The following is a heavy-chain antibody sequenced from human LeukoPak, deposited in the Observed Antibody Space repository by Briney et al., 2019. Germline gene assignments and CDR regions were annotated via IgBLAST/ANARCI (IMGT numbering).Heavy chain of an antibody. CDR3: ARPFSTYCSRGGCSSGNFDY. CDR2: TSSEGNNK. Sequence: GRSLRLSCTASGFTFNSYSMHWVRQAPGKGLEWVALTSSEGNNKFYADSVQGRFTISRDNSKNTLYLQMNSPRPEDTAVYYCARPFSTYCSRGGCSSGNFDYWGQGTLVTVSS. CDR1: GFTFNSYS. D-gene: IGHD2-15*01. J-gene: IGHJ4*02. V-gene: IGHV3-30*04.